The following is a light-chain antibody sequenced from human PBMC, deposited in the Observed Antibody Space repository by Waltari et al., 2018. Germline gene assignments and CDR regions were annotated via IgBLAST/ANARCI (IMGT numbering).Light chain of an antibody. CDR3: QHYYNYPIT. CDR1: LGISKY. Sequence: AIRMTQSPSSFSASTGDTITITCRDILGISKYLAWYQQKPGETPKLLIYAASTLQGGVPSRFSGSGSGTDFTLPVSYLQSEDSATYYCQHYYNYPITFGGGTKVEI. V-gene: IGKV1-8*01. CDR2: AAS. J-gene: IGKJ4*01.